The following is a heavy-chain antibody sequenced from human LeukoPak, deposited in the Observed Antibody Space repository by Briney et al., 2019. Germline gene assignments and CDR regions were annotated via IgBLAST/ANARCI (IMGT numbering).Heavy chain of an antibody. CDR3: ARRNAMDV. CDR1: GFTFSNYW. V-gene: IGHV3-7*03. CDR2: INRDGSER. J-gene: IGHJ6*02. Sequence: GGSLRLSCAASGFTFSNYWMTRVRQAPGKGLEWVANINRDGSERYYVDSVKGRFTISRDDAKSSLYLQMNSLRAEDTAVYYCARRNAMDVWGQGTTVIVFS.